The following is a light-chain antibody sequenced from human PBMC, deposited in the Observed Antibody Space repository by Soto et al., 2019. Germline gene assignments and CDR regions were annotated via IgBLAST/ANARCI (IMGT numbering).Light chain of an antibody. V-gene: IGLV1-51*02. CDR2: ENN. Sequence: QSVLTQPPSVSAAPGQKVTISCSGSSSNIGNNYVSWYQQLPGTAPKLLIYENNKRPSGIPDRFSGSKSGTSATLGITGLKTGDEADYYCGTWDSSLSAGRVFGGGTKLTVL. J-gene: IGLJ2*01. CDR1: SSNIGNNY. CDR3: GTWDSSLSAGRV.